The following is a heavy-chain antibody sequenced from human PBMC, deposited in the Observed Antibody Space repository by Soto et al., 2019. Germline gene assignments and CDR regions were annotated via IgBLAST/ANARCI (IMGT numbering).Heavy chain of an antibody. D-gene: IGHD2-8*01. CDR2: INPNSGGT. J-gene: IGHJ4*02. CDR3: ARDKGYCTNGVCYALDY. CDR1: GYTFTGYY. V-gene: IGHV1-2*02. Sequence: ASLKVSCKASGYTFTGYYMHWVRQAPGQGLEWMGWINPNSGGTNYAQKFQGRVTMTRDTSISTAYMELSRLRSDDTAVYYCARDKGYCTNGVCYALDYWGKGTLVTICS.